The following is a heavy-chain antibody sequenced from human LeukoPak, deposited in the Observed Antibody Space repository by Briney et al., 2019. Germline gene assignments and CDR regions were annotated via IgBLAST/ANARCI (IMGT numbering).Heavy chain of an antibody. Sequence: SETLSLTCTVSGGSISSYYWSWIRQPPGKGLEWIGYIYYSGSTNYNPSLKSRVTISVDTTKNQFSLKLSSVTAADTAVYYCARDYSGSHDYWGQGTLVTVSS. D-gene: IGHD1-26*01. CDR3: ARDYSGSHDY. CDR2: IYYSGST. CDR1: GGSISSYY. J-gene: IGHJ4*02. V-gene: IGHV4-59*01.